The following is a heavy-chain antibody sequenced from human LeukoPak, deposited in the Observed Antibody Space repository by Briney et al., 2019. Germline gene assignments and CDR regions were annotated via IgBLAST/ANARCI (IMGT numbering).Heavy chain of an antibody. CDR2: IYYSGST. V-gene: IGHV4-59*01. D-gene: IGHD3-3*01. J-gene: IGHJ5*02. Sequence: SETLSLTCTVSGGSISSYYWSWIRQPPGKGLEWIGYIYYSGSTNYNPSLKSRVTISVDTSKNQFSLKLSSVTAADTAVYYCARDLYDFWSGYPSRHWFDPWGQGTLVTVSS. CDR3: ARDLYDFWSGYPSRHWFDP. CDR1: GGSISSYY.